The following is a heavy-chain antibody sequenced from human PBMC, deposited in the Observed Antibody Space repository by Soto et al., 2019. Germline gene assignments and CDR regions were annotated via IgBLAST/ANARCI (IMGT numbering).Heavy chain of an antibody. CDR1: GFTFSRHA. D-gene: IGHD3-3*01. V-gene: IGHV3-30*04. J-gene: IGHJ5*01. CDR3: ARTRNGGVADSFDS. Sequence: QVQLVESGGGEVQPGGSLRLSCAASGFTFSRHAIHWVRLTPGRGLERDLAISRDGSYIYYTDSVKGRFTVSRDNSKNTVFVQMNRLIPDDTALYFCARTRNGGVADSFDSWGQGTRVTVSS. CDR2: ISRDGSYI.